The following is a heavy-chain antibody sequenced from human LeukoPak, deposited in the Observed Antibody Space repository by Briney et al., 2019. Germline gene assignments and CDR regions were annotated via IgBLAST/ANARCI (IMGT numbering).Heavy chain of an antibody. D-gene: IGHD5-18*01. CDR2: ISYDGSNK. V-gene: IGHV3-30*18. J-gene: IGHJ4*02. Sequence: PGGSLRLSCAASGFTFSSYGMHWVRQAPGKGLEWVAVISYDGSNKYYADFVKGRFTISRDNSKNTLYLQMNSLRAEDTAVYYCAKLVDTAMVTSDYWGQGTLVTVSS. CDR1: GFTFSSYG. CDR3: AKLVDTAMVTSDY.